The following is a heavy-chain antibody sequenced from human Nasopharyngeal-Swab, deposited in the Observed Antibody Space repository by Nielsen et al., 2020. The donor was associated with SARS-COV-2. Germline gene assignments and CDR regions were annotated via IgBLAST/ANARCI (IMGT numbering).Heavy chain of an antibody. V-gene: IGHV3-21*01. D-gene: IGHD5-12*01. J-gene: IGHJ4*02. CDR3: VRATNLGGSLWVPDY. Sequence: GESLKISCAASGFTFSSYSMNWVRQAPGKGLEWVSSISSSSSYIYYADSVKGRFTISRDNAKNTLYLQMKSLRAEDTALYYCVRATNLGGSLWVPDYWGQGTLVTVSS. CDR1: GFTFSSYS. CDR2: ISSSSSYI.